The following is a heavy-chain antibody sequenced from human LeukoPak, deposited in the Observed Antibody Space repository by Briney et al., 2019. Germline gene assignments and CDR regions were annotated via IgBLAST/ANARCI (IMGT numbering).Heavy chain of an antibody. D-gene: IGHD3-16*02. CDR1: GGSISSGSYY. CDR2: IYTSGST. J-gene: IGHJ5*02. V-gene: IGHV4-61*02. CDR3: ARSYYVWGSYRNNWFDP. Sequence: PLQTLSLTCTVSGGSISSGSYYWSWIRQPAGKGLEWIGRIYTSGSTNYNPSLKSRVTISVDTSKNQFSLKLSSVTAADTAVYYCARSYYVWGSYRNNWFDPWGQGTLVTVSS.